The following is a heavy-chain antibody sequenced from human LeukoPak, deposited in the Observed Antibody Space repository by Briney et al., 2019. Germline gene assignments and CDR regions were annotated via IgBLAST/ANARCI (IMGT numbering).Heavy chain of an antibody. V-gene: IGHV4-4*07. D-gene: IGHD3-22*01. CDR1: GGSISSYY. CDR3: ARDRSYDSSGYYNFDC. CDR2: IYSTGST. J-gene: IGHJ4*02. Sequence: SETLSLTCTVSGGSISSYYWSWIRQPAGKGLEWIGRIYSTGSTNYNPSLKSRVTMSVDTSKNRFSLRLNSVTAADTAVYYCARDRSYDSSGYYNFDCWGQGTLVTVSS.